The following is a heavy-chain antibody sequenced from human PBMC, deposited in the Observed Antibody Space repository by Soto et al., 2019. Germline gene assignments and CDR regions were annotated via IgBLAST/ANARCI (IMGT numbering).Heavy chain of an antibody. CDR2: INHSGST. Sequence: PSETLSLTCAVYGGSFSGYYWSWIRQPPGKGLEWIGEINHSGSTNYNPSLKSRVTISVDTSKNQFSLKLSSVTAADTAVHYCAAQIPYCSSTSCYARSYYFDYRGQGTLVTVSS. J-gene: IGHJ4*02. V-gene: IGHV4-34*01. CDR1: GGSFSGYY. D-gene: IGHD2-2*01. CDR3: AAQIPYCSSTSCYARSYYFDY.